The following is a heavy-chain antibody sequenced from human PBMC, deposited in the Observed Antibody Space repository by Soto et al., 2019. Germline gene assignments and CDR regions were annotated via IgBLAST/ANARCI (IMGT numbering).Heavy chain of an antibody. J-gene: IGHJ4*02. V-gene: IGHV3-23*01. Sequence: GGSLRLFCAASGFSFSTYAMTWVRQAPGTRLQWVSAISGGGSNTHYADSVKGRFTISRDNSKKLLHLQMNRLRAEDTAIYYCAQFSAASVYDISSAPYDWGQGTLVAVAS. CDR1: GFSFSTYA. D-gene: IGHD3-9*01. CDR2: ISGGGSNT. CDR3: AQFSAASVYDISSAPYD.